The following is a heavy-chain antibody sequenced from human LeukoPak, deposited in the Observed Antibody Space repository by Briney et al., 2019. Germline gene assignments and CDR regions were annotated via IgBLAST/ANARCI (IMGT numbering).Heavy chain of an antibody. J-gene: IGHJ4*02. D-gene: IGHD6-6*01. CDR1: GFTLSDSY. Sequence: GRSLRLSCAASGFTLSDSYMNWIRQAPGKGLEWVSSISSSSSYIYYADSVKGRFTISRDNAKNSLYLQMNSLRAEDTAVYYCARRGEQLVRACDYWGQGTLVTVSS. V-gene: IGHV3-11*06. CDR2: ISSSSSYI. CDR3: ARRGEQLVRACDY.